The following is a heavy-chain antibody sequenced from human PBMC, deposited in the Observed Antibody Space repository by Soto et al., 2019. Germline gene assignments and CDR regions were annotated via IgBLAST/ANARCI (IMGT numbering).Heavy chain of an antibody. CDR3: ARVRGSYCYGMDV. CDR2: IYHSGST. Sequence: QVQLQESGPGLVKPSGTLSLTCAVSGGSISSSNWWSWVRQPPGKGLEWIGEIYHSGSTNYNPSLKRRANMSVDKSKNQFSLKLGSVTAAGTAVYYCARVRGSYCYGMDVWGQGTTVTVSS. J-gene: IGHJ6*02. CDR1: GGSISSSNW. V-gene: IGHV4-4*02. D-gene: IGHD1-26*01.